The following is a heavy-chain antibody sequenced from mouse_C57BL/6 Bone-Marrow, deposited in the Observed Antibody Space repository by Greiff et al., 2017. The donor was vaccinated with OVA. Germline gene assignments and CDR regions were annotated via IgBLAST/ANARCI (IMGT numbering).Heavy chain of an antibody. CDR1: GYTFTDYE. V-gene: IGHV1-15*01. D-gene: IGHD2-5*01. J-gene: IGHJ4*01. CDR2: IDPETGGT. Sequence: VQLQESGAELVRPGASVTLSCKASGYTFTDYEMHWVKQTPVHGLEWIGAIDPETGGTASNQKFKGKALLTADKSSSTAYMELRSLTAEDSAVYYCTRGYSNYYDMDYWGQGTSVTVSS. CDR3: TRGYSNYYDMDY.